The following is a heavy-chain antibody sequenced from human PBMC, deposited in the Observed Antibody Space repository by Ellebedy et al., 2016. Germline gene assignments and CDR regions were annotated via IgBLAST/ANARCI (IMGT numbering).Heavy chain of an antibody. Sequence: GESLKISCAASGFTFSNFAMNWVRQAPGMGLEMLSYISSSSSSIYCADSVKGRFTISRDDAKNSLYLQMNSLRDEDTAVSYCARDWNGDYSYAMDVWGQGTTVTVAS. J-gene: IGHJ6*02. CDR2: ISSSSSSI. D-gene: IGHD1-1*01. V-gene: IGHV3-48*02. CDR1: GFTFSNFA. CDR3: ARDWNGDYSYAMDV.